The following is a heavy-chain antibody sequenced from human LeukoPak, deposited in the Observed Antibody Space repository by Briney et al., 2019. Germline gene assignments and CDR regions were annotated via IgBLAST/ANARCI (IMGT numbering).Heavy chain of an antibody. CDR2: IYYSGST. CDR3: ARVEYSSSSYYYYMDV. V-gene: IGHV4-59*08. Sequence: SETLSLTCTVSGGSISSYYWSWIRQPPGKGLEWIGYIYYSGSTNYNPSLKSRVTISVDTSKNQFSLKLSSVTAADTAVYYCARVEYSSSSYYYYMDVWGKGTTVTVSS. CDR1: GGSISSYY. J-gene: IGHJ6*03. D-gene: IGHD6-6*01.